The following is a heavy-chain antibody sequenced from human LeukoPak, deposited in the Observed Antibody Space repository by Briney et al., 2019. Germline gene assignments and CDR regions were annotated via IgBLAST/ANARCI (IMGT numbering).Heavy chain of an antibody. CDR3: ARGLKYRSYYYYGMDV. Sequence: ASVKVSCKASGYTFTSYYMHWVRQAPGQGLEWMGIINPSGGSTSYAQKFQGRVTMTRDTSTSTVYMELSSLRSEDTAVYYCARGLKYRSYYYYGMDVWGQGTTVTVSS. CDR1: GYTFTSYY. CDR2: INPSGGST. V-gene: IGHV1-46*01. D-gene: IGHD5-18*01. J-gene: IGHJ6*02.